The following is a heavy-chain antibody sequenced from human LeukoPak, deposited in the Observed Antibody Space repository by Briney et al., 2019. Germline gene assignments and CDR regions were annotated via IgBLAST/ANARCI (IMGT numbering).Heavy chain of an antibody. CDR1: GGSFSGYY. D-gene: IGHD4-17*01. CDR2: IYYSGST. CDR3: ARRGLTVTTRGSAFDI. V-gene: IGHV4-34*01. J-gene: IGHJ3*02. Sequence: SETLSLTCAVYGGSFSGYYWSWIRQPPGKGLEWIGSIYYSGSTYYNPSLKSRVTISVDTSKNQFSLKLSSVTAADTAVYYCARRGLTVTTRGSAFDIWGQGTMVTVSS.